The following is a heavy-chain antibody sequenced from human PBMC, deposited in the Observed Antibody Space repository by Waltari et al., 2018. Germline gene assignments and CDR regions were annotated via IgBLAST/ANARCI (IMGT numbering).Heavy chain of an antibody. D-gene: IGHD3-10*01. CDR1: GFRFSNYW. J-gene: IGHJ6*02. CDR3: VRLAQRTYRSPVLGRHYYYGMDV. CDR2: ISNDESSI. Sequence: EEQLLESGGGLVQPGDSLRLSCAASGFRFSNYWMNWVRQAPGKGLVWVARISNDESSITYEDAVKGRFTISRDNAKNTLYLQRKRLRAEDTALYYCVRLAQRTYRSPVLGRHYYYGMDVWGQGTTVTVSS. V-gene: IGHV3-74*03.